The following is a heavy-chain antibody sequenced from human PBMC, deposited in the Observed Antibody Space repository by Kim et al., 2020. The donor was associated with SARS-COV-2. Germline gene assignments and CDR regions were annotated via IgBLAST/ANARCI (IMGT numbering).Heavy chain of an antibody. CDR1: GHTFTSYG. CDR2: ISAYNGNT. J-gene: IGHJ6*02. CDR3: AREVRVRPSYYYYGMDV. Sequence: SVKVSCKASGHTFTSYGISWVRQAPGQGLEWMGWISAYNGNTNYAQKLQGRVTMTTDTSTSTAYMELRSLRSDDTAVYYCAREVRVRPSYYYYGMDVWGQGTTVTVSS. V-gene: IGHV1-18*01. D-gene: IGHD2-2*01.